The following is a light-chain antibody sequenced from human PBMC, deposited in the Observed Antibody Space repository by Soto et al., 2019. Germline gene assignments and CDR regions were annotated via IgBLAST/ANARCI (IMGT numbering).Light chain of an antibody. CDR1: SSDVGDNY. CDR2: EVS. Sequence: HSVLTQPPSASDSPGQSVTISCTGTSSDVGDNYVSWYQQHLVKAPKLIIYEVSQRPSGVPDRFSGSKSGNTASLTVSGLQTEDEADYYCSAYAGSNNFVFGSGTKVNVL. V-gene: IGLV2-8*01. CDR3: SAYAGSNNFV. J-gene: IGLJ1*01.